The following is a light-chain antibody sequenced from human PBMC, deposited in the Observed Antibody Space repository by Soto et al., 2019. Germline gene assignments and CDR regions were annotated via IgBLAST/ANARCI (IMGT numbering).Light chain of an antibody. Sequence: QSALTQPASVSGSPGQSITIPCTGTSSDVGGYNYVSWYQQHPGKAPKLMIYDVSNRPSGVSNRFSGSKSGNTASLTISGLQAEDEADYYCSSYTSSSTGVFGTGTKVNVL. J-gene: IGLJ1*01. CDR3: SSYTSSSTGV. CDR1: SSDVGGYNY. CDR2: DVS. V-gene: IGLV2-14*01.